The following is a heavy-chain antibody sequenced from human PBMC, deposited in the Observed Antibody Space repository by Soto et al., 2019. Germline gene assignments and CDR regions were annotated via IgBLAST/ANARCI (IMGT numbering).Heavy chain of an antibody. CDR2: ISAYNGNT. D-gene: IGHD1-7*01. J-gene: IGHJ4*02. Sequence: QVQLVQSGAEVKKPGASVKVSCKASGYTFTSYGISWVRQAPGQGLEWMGWISAYNGNTNYAEKLQGRVTMTTDTSTSTAYMELRSLRSDDTAVYYCARDGTPRSPITLTDMISFDYWGQGTLVTVSS. V-gene: IGHV1-18*01. CDR1: GYTFTSYG. CDR3: ARDGTPRSPITLTDMISFDY.